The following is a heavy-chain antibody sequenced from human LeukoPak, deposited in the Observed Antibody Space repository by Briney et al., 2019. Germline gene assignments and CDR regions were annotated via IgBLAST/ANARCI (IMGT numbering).Heavy chain of an antibody. J-gene: IGHJ4*02. Sequence: SETLSLTCTVSGGSISSYYWSWIRQPPGKGLEWIGCISYSGSTNYNPSLKSRVTISLDTSKNQFSLKLSSVTAADTAVYYCAGHHPRNTVDFWGQGTLVTVSS. D-gene: IGHD2-8*02. CDR3: AGHHPRNTVDF. CDR2: ISYSGST. CDR1: GGSISSYY. V-gene: IGHV4-59*08.